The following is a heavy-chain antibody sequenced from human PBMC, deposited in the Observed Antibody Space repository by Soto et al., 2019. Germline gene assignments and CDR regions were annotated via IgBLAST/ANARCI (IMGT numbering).Heavy chain of an antibody. CDR3: ASEIGHSELSYFPH. Sequence: GASVKVSCKVSGYTLTELSMHWVRQAPGKGLEWMGGFDPEDGETIYAQKFQGRVTMTEDTSTDTAYMELSSLRSEDTAVYYCASEIGHSELSYFPHWGQGTLVPVSS. CDR2: FDPEDGET. V-gene: IGHV1-24*01. D-gene: IGHD3-16*02. J-gene: IGHJ1*01. CDR1: GYTLTELS.